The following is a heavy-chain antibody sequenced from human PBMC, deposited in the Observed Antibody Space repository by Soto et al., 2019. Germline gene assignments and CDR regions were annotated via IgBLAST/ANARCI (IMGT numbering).Heavy chain of an antibody. Sequence: SETLSLTCTVSGGSISSCYYFWSCIRQPPGKGLEWIGYIYYSGSTYYNPSLKSRVTISVDTSKNQFSLKLSSVTAADTAVYYCARAPPTNYYYYGMDVWGKGTTVT. J-gene: IGHJ6*04. CDR3: ARAPPTNYYYYGMDV. CDR2: IYYSGST. V-gene: IGHV4-30-4*01. D-gene: IGHD2-2*01. CDR1: GGSISSCYYF.